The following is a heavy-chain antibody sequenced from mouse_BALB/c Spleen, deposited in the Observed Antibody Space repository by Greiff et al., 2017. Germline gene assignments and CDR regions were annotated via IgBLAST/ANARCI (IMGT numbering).Heavy chain of an antibody. Sequence: EVHLVESGGGLVKPGGSLKLSCAASGFTFSDYYMYWVRQTPEKRLEWVATISDGGSYTYYPDSVKGRFTISRDNAKNNLYLQMSSLKSEDTAVYYCARGDDYEGGFAYWGQGTLVTVSA. V-gene: IGHV5-4*02. CDR2: ISDGGSYT. CDR1: GFTFSDYY. CDR3: ARGDDYEGGFAY. D-gene: IGHD2-4*01. J-gene: IGHJ3*01.